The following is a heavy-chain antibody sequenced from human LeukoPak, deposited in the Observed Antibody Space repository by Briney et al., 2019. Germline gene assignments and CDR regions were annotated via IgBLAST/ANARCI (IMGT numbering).Heavy chain of an antibody. J-gene: IGHJ4*02. V-gene: IGHV1-2*02. CDR1: GYTFTGYY. D-gene: IGHD3-22*01. Sequence: ASVQVSCKASGYTFTGYYMHWVRQAPGQGLEWMGWINPNSGGTNYAQKFQGRVTMTRDTSISTAYMELSRLRSDDTAVYYCARVNYDSSGYYPYYFDYWGQGTLVTVSS. CDR3: ARVNYDSSGYYPYYFDY. CDR2: INPNSGGT.